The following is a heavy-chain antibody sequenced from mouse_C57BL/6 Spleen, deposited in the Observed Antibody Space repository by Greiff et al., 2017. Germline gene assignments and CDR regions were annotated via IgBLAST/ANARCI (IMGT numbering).Heavy chain of an antibody. J-gene: IGHJ2*01. D-gene: IGHD2-3*01. CDR2: IFPGSGSP. CDR3: ATKDGWAYYCDY. Sequence: VQLQQSGAELMKPGASVKLSCKATGYTFTGYWIAWVKQRPGHGLEWIGEIFPGSGSPTYNEKFKGKATFTADTSSNTAYMQLSSLTTEDSAIYYCATKDGWAYYCDYWGQGTTLTGSS. CDR1: GYTFTGYW. V-gene: IGHV1-9*01.